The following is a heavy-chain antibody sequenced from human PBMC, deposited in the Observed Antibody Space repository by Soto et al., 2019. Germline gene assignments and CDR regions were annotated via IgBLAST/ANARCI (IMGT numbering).Heavy chain of an antibody. D-gene: IGHD6-19*01. J-gene: IGHJ6*02. V-gene: IGHV3-74*01. CDR1: GFTFSSYW. CDR3: ARMWAVAGLYYYYGMDV. Sequence: EVQLVESGGGLVQPGGSLRLSCAASGFTFSSYWMHWVRQAPGKGLVWVSRINSDGSSTSYADSVKGRLTISRDNAKNTLYLQMNSLRAEDTAVYYCARMWAVAGLYYYYGMDVWGQGTTVTVSS. CDR2: INSDGSST.